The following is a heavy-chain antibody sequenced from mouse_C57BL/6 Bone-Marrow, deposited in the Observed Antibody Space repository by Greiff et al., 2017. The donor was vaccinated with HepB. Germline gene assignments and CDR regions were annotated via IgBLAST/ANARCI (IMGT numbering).Heavy chain of an antibody. Sequence: QVQLQQSGAELVRPGTSVKVSCKASGYAFTNYLIEWVKQRPGQGLEWIGVINPGSGGTNYNEKFKGKATLTADKSSSTAYMQLSSLTSEDSAVYFCARSLYYYGSSYGYWGQGTLVTVSA. CDR3: ARSLYYYGSSYGY. CDR1: GYAFTNYL. V-gene: IGHV1-54*01. CDR2: INPGSGGT. D-gene: IGHD1-1*01. J-gene: IGHJ3*01.